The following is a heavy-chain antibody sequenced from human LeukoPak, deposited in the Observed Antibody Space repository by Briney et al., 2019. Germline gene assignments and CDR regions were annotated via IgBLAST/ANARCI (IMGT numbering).Heavy chain of an antibody. CDR1: GGSISSYY. J-gene: IGHJ3*02. V-gene: IGHV4-59*01. D-gene: IGHD3-16*02. Sequence: KTPETLSLTCTVSGGSISSYYWSWIRQPPGKGLEWIGYIYYSGSTNYNPSLKSRVTISLDTSKNQFSLKLSSVTAADTAVYYCTRVNDYVWGSYRGAFDIWGQGTMVTVSS. CDR2: IYYSGST. CDR3: TRVNDYVWGSYRGAFDI.